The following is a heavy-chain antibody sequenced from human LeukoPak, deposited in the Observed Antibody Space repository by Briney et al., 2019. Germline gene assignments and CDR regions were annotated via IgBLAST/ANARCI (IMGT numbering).Heavy chain of an antibody. J-gene: IGHJ4*02. CDR2: ISYDGSNK. CDR3: ARGDYGDYE. CDR1: GFTFSSYG. Sequence: GRSLRLSCAASGFTFSSYGMHWVRQAPGKGLEWVAVISYDGSNKYYADSVKGRFTISRDNSKNTLYLQMNSLRGEDTAVYYYARGDYGDYEWGQGTLVTVSS. D-gene: IGHD4-17*01. V-gene: IGHV3-30*03.